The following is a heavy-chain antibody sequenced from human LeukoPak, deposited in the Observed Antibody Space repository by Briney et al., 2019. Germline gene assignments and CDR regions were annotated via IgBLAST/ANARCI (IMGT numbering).Heavy chain of an antibody. V-gene: IGHV1-69*06. Sequence: SVKVSCKASGGTFTSYAISWVRQAPGQGLEWMGGIIPIFGTANYAQKFQGRVTITADKSTSTAYMELSSLRSEDTAVYYCARAPRVTTPLGWPINWFDPWGQGTLVTVSS. J-gene: IGHJ5*02. CDR1: GGTFTSYA. D-gene: IGHD4-17*01. CDR2: IIPIFGTA. CDR3: ARAPRVTTPLGWPINWFDP.